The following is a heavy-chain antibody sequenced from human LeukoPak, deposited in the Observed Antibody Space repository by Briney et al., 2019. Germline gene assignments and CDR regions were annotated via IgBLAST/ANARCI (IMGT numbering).Heavy chain of an antibody. D-gene: IGHD2-15*01. V-gene: IGHV4-31*03. Sequence: SETLSLTCTVSGVSISRGGYYWRWIRQHPGKGLEWIGYIYYSGSTYYHPSLKSRVTISVDTSKNQSPLKLSSVTAAGTAVYYCARLAAEKYYYYYMDVWGKGTTVTVSS. CDR2: IYYSGST. J-gene: IGHJ6*03. CDR3: ARLAAEKYYYYYMDV. CDR1: GVSISRGGYY.